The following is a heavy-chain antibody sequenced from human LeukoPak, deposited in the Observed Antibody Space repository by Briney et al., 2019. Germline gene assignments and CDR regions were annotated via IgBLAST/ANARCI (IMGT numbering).Heavy chain of an antibody. D-gene: IGHD3-9*01. CDR3: ARSEALYDILTGYRFDY. J-gene: IGHJ4*02. V-gene: IGHV3-30*04. CDR2: ISYDGSNK. Sequence: GRSLRLSCAASGFTFSSYAMHWVRQAPGKGLEWVAVISYDGSNKYHADSVKGRFTISRDNSKNTLYLQMNSLRAEDTAVYYCARSEALYDILTGYRFDYWGQGTLVTVSS. CDR1: GFTFSSYA.